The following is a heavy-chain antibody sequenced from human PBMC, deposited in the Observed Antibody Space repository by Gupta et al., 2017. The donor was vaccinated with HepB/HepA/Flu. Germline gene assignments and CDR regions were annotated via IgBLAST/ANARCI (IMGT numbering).Heavy chain of an antibody. CDR2: INHSGST. D-gene: IGHD1-1*01. V-gene: IGHV4-34*01. CDR3: ARAPTPLTRRTYGMDV. J-gene: IGHJ6*02. CDR1: GGPFSGYY. Sequence: QVQLQQWGAGLLKPSETLSLTCAVYGGPFSGYYWSWIRQPPGKGLEWIGEINHSGSTNYNPSLKSRVTISVDTSKNQFSLKVSSVTAADTAVYHCARAPTPLTRRTYGMDVWGQGTTVTVSS.